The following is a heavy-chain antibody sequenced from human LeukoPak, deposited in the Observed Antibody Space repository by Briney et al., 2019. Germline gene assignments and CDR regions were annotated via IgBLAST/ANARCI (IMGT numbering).Heavy chain of an antibody. CDR3: ARRVFRYTIVVVPAAHRGHNWFDP. Sequence: SETLSLTCTVSGGSISSYYWSWIRQPAGKGLEWIGRISPSGSTNYNPSLKSRVTISVDTSKNQFSLKLSSVTAADTAVYYCARRVFRYTIVVVPAAHRGHNWFDPWGQGTLVTVSS. CDR2: ISPSGST. CDR1: GGSISSYY. J-gene: IGHJ5*02. D-gene: IGHD2-2*01. V-gene: IGHV4-4*07.